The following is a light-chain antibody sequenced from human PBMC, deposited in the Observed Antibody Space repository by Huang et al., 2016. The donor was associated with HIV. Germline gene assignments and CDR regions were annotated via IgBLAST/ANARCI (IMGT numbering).Light chain of an antibody. CDR2: RAS. V-gene: IGKV1-5*03. Sequence: IQMTQPPSTLSASVGDRVTIPCRASQNINTWLAWYQQKPGKAPDLLIYRASSLQVGVPSRFTGSGSGTEFTLTITSLQPDDLGTYYCQQYNTYLYTFGQGTKLEI. J-gene: IGKJ2*01. CDR1: QNINTW. CDR3: QQYNTYLYT.